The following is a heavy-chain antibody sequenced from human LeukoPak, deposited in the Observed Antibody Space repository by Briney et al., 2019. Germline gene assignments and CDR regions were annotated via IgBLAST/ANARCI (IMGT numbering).Heavy chain of an antibody. Sequence: PGGSLRLSCAASGFTFSSYAMSWARQAPGKGLEWVSAISNSGATTYYADSVKGRFTISRDNSKNTLYLQMNSLRAEDTAVYYCAKRISMIVVVEWGQGTLVTVSS. CDR2: ISNSGATT. CDR3: AKRISMIVVVE. D-gene: IGHD3-22*01. V-gene: IGHV3-23*01. J-gene: IGHJ4*02. CDR1: GFTFSSYA.